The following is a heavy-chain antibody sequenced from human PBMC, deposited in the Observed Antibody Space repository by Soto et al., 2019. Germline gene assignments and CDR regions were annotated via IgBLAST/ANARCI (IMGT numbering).Heavy chain of an antibody. CDR1: GFSLTSAGVG. CDR3: AHRRSSGWEKSDFEY. J-gene: IGHJ4*02. D-gene: IGHD6-19*01. V-gene: IGHV2-5*02. Sequence: QITLKESGPTLVKPTQTLTLTCTFSGFSLTSAGVGVGWIRQPPGKALEWLALIYWDDAKRYSPSLKSRLNIIKATSKTQVVLTMTNMDPVDTATYYCAHRRSSGWEKSDFEYWGQGTLVIVSS. CDR2: IYWDDAK.